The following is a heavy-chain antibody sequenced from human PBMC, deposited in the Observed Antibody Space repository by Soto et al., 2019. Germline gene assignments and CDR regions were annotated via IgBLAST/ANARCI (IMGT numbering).Heavy chain of an antibody. V-gene: IGHV1-46*01. J-gene: IGHJ3*02. D-gene: IGHD2-15*01. CDR3: ARGGLIVVVVATTPFGI. CDR1: GYTFTSYY. Sequence: ASVKVSCKASGYTFTSYYMHWVRQAPGQGLEWMGIINPSGGSTGYAQRFQGRVTVTRDTSTSTVYMELSSLRSEDTAVYYCARGGLIVVVVATTPFGIWGQGTMVTVSS. CDR2: INPSGGST.